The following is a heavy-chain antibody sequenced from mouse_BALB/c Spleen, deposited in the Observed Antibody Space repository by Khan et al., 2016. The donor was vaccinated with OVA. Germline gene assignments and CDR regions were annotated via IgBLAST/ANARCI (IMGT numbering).Heavy chain of an antibody. D-gene: IGHD2-13*01. J-gene: IGHJ4*01. V-gene: IGHV1-37*01. CDR1: GYSFTDYF. CDR2: INPYNGDI. Sequence: EVQLQESGPDLMKPGTSVKISCKASGYSFTDYFINWVKQDHGKSLEWIGRINPYNGDIFYNHKFEGKATLTVDESSGTAHMELLSLTSEDSAVEYCRIKEGQDGGYGDALDYWGQGTSVIVSS. CDR3: RIKEGQDGGYGDALDY.